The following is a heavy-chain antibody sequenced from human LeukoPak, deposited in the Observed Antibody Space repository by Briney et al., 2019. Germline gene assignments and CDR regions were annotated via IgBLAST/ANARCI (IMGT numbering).Heavy chain of an antibody. J-gene: IGHJ4*02. Sequence: GRSLRLSCAASGFTFSSYGMHWVRQAPGKGLEWVAVIWYDGSNKYYADSVKGRFTISRDTSKNTLYLEMSSLRGEDMAVYYCAKSHVIASYVGDYWGQGTLVTVSS. CDR2: IWYDGSNK. CDR1: GFTFSSYG. CDR3: AKSHVIASYVGDY. V-gene: IGHV3-33*06. D-gene: IGHD2-21*01.